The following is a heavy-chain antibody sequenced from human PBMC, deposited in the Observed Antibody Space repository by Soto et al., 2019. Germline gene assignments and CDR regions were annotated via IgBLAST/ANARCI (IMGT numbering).Heavy chain of an antibody. V-gene: IGHV1-69*01. J-gene: IGHJ6*02. Sequence: QVQLVQSGAEVKKPGSSVQVSCKASGGTFSSYVIGWVRQAPGQGLEWMGGIISIFGTTHYAQRFQGRVTITADESPSTAYMELSSLRSEDTAVYYCATPLAYAMRGWDGLDVWGQGTTVTVSS. CDR2: IISIFGTT. CDR1: GGTFSSYV. D-gene: IGHD2-8*01. CDR3: ATPLAYAMRGWDGLDV.